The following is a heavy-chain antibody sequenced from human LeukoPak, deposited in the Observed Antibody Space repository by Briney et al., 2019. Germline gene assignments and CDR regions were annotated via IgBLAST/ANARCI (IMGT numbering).Heavy chain of an antibody. J-gene: IGHJ4*02. CDR3: ARGPIAASPTDY. V-gene: IGHV4-4*02. Sequence: SETLSLTCAVSGGSISSSNWWSWVRQPPGKGLEWIGEIYHSGSTNYNPSLKSRVTISVDTSKNQLSLKLSSVTAADTAVYYCARGPIAASPTDYWGQGTLVTVSS. CDR1: GGSISSSNW. CDR2: IYHSGST. D-gene: IGHD6-6*01.